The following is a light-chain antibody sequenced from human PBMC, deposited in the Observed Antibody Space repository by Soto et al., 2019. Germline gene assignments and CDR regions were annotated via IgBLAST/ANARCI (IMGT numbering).Light chain of an antibody. V-gene: IGKV1-39*01. Sequence: DIQMTQSPSSLSASVGVRVTITCRASQSISIYLNWYQQKPGKAPKVLIYAASSLQSGVPPRFSGSGSGTDFTLTISSLQPEDFATYYCQQSYNIPRATFGQGTKVEIK. CDR1: QSISIY. CDR3: QQSYNIPRAT. CDR2: AAS. J-gene: IGKJ1*01.